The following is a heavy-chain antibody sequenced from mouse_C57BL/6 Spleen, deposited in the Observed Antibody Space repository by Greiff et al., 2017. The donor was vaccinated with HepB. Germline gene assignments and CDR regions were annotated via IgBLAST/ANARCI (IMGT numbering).Heavy chain of an antibody. J-gene: IGHJ2*01. D-gene: IGHD2-4*01. CDR2: ISSGGSYT. CDR3: ARLPYDYADY. CDR1: GFTFSSYG. V-gene: IGHV5-6*01. Sequence: EVQLKESGGDLVKPGGSLKLSCAASGFTFSSYGMSWVRQTPDKRLEWVATISSGGSYTYYPDSLQGRFTISRDNAKNTLYLQLSSLKSEDTAMYCSARLPYDYADYWGQGTTLTVSS.